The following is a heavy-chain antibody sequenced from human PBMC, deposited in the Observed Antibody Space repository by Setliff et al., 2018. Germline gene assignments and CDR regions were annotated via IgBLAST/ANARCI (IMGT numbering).Heavy chain of an antibody. CDR1: GFTFSSYG. CDR3: AKVDSSGWYVSLDPYYYYGMDV. V-gene: IGHV3-30*18. D-gene: IGHD6-19*01. J-gene: IGHJ6*02. CDR2: ISYDGSNK. Sequence: PGGSLRLSCAASGFTFSSYGMHWVRQAPGKGLEWVAVISYDGSNKYYADSVKGRFTISSDNSKNTLYLQMNSLRAEDTAVYYCAKVDSSGWYVSLDPYYYYGMDVWGQGTTVTVSS.